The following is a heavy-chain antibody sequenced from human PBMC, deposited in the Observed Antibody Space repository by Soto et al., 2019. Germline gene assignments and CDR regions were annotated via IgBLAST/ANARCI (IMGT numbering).Heavy chain of an antibody. CDR2: ISSNGGST. CDR1: GFTFSSYA. V-gene: IGHV3-64*01. J-gene: IGHJ4*02. CDR3: AREGYCSSTSCYSFDY. D-gene: IGHD2-2*01. Sequence: EVQLVESGGGLVQPGGSLRLSCAASGFTFSSYAMHWVRQAPGKGLEYVSAISSNGGSTYYANPVKGRFTISRDNSKNTLYLQMGSLRAEDMAVYYCAREGYCSSTSCYSFDYWGQGTLVTVSS.